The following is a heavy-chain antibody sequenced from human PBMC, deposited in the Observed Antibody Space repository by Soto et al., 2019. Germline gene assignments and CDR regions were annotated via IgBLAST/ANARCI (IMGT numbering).Heavy chain of an antibody. V-gene: IGHV4-39*01. J-gene: IGHJ6*02. CDR1: GGSISSSSYY. Sequence: SETLSLTCTVSGGSISSSSYYWGWIRQPPGKGLEWIGSIYYSGSTYYNPSLKSRVAISVDTSKNQFSLKLSSVTAADTAVYYCASLFGYGLRYFDWLSYYYYGMDVWGQGTTVTVSS. D-gene: IGHD3-9*01. CDR3: ASLFGYGLRYFDWLSYYYYGMDV. CDR2: IYYSGST.